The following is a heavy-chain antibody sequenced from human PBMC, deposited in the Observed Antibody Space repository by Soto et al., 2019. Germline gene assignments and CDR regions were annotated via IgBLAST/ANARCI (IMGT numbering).Heavy chain of an antibody. J-gene: IGHJ4*02. CDR2: IGVAGDT. V-gene: IGHV3-13*01. CDR3: ASGGWGSSWYEGGSRIDY. D-gene: IGHD6-13*01. CDR1: GFTFSSYD. Sequence: EAQLVESGGGLVQPGGSLRLSCAASGFTFSSYDMHWVRQVAGKGLEWVSAIGVAGDTYYPDSVKGRFTISRENAKNSLDLQMNSLRAEDTAVYYCASGGWGSSWYEGGSRIDYWGQGTLVTVSS.